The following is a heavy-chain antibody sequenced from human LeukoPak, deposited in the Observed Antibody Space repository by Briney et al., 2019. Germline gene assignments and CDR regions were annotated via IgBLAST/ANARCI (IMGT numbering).Heavy chain of an antibody. Sequence: SETLSLTCAVYGGSFSGYYWSWIRQPPGKGLEWIGEINHSGSTNYNPSLKSRVTISVDTSKNQFSLKLSSVTAADTAVYYCARRGALTPFGVVMEYYFDYWGQGTLVTVSS. CDR2: INHSGST. V-gene: IGHV4-34*01. CDR3: ARRGALTPFGVVMEYYFDY. CDR1: GGSFSGYY. D-gene: IGHD3-3*01. J-gene: IGHJ4*02.